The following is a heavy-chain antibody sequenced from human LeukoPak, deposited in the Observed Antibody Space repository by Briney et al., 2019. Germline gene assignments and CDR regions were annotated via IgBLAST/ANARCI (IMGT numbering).Heavy chain of an antibody. CDR2: IRYDGSNK. V-gene: IGHV3-30*02. J-gene: IGHJ4*02. Sequence: RPGGSLRLSCAASGFTFSSYGMHWVRQAPGKGLEWVAFIRYDGSNKYYADSVKGRFTISRDNSKNTLYLQMNSLRAEDTAVYYCAKTRRNFDWLFDYWGQGTLVTVSS. CDR1: GFTFSSYG. D-gene: IGHD3-9*01. CDR3: AKTRRNFDWLFDY.